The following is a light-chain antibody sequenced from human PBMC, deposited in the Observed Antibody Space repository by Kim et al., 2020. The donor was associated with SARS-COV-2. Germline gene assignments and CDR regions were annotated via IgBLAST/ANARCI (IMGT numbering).Light chain of an antibody. J-gene: IGLJ3*02. CDR1: SLRTCY. CDR2: NND. Sequence: SSELTQDPAVSVALGQTVRITCQGDSLRTCYASWYQRKPRQAPLLVMYNNDNRPSGIPDRFSGSSSGNTASLTITGAQAEDEADYYCNCRGSSGNLWVFGGGTQLTVL. V-gene: IGLV3-19*01. CDR3: NCRGSSGNLWV.